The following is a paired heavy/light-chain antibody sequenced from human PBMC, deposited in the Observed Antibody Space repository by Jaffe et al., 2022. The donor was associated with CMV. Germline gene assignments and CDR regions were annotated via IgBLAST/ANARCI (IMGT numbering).Heavy chain of an antibody. Sequence: QVQLQESGPGLVKPSETLSLTCTVSGVSISNYYWSWVRQPPGKGLEWIGYIYYSGSTNFNPSLESRVTMSMDTSKNQLSLSLRSVTAADTAVYYCARHVTGPRGIEILPKWFDPWGQGTLVNVSS. V-gene: IGHV4-59*08. J-gene: IGHJ5*02. CDR2: IYYSGST. D-gene: IGHD2-15*01. CDR3: ARHVTGPRGIEILPKWFDP. CDR1: GVSISNYY.
Light chain of an antibody. J-gene: IGKJ4*01. V-gene: IGKV4-1*01. Sequence: DIVMTQSPDSLAVSLGERATVNCRSSQSVLYSSNNKNYLAWYQQKPGQPPKLVIYWASTRESGVPDRFSGSGSGTDFTLTISSLQAEDVAVYYCQQYYSTPLTFGGGTKVQIK. CDR2: WAS. CDR3: QQYYSTPLT. CDR1: QSVLYSSNNKNY.